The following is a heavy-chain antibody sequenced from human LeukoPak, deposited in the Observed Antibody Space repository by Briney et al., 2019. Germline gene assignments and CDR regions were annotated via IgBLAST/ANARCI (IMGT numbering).Heavy chain of an antibody. J-gene: IGHJ4*02. D-gene: IGHD2-2*01. CDR3: TTFPNWWVARVCSSTSCYVSDY. CDR2: IKSKTDGGTT. CDR1: GFTFSNAW. V-gene: IGHV3-15*01. Sequence: PGGSLRLSCAASGFTFSNAWMSWVRQAPGKGLEWVGRIKSKTDGGTTDYAAPVKGRFTISRDDSKNTLYLQMNSLKTEDTAVYYCTTFPNWWVARVCSSTSCYVSDYWGQGTLVTVSS.